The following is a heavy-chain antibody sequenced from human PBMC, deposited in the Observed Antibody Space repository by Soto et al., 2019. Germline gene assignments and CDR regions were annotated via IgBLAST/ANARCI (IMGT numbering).Heavy chain of an antibody. Sequence: LRLSCAASGFTFSSYSMNWVRQAPGKGLEWVSSISSSSSYIYYGDSVKGRFTTSRDNAKNSLYLQMNSLRAEDTATYYCARVHYYDSSGFYLWGQGTLVTVSS. CDR3: ARVHYYDSSGFYL. D-gene: IGHD3-22*01. V-gene: IGHV3-21*01. J-gene: IGHJ4*02. CDR1: GFTFSSYS. CDR2: ISSSSSYI.